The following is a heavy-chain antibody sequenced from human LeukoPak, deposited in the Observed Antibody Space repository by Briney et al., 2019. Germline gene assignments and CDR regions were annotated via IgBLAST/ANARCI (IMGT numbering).Heavy chain of an antibody. J-gene: IGHJ5*02. CDR3: ARWFGEYVLRWFDP. CDR2: IYYSGST. D-gene: IGHD3-10*01. V-gene: IGHV4-39*01. CDR1: GGSISSSSYY. Sequence: SETLSLTCTVSGGSISSSSYYWGWIRQPPGKGLEWIGSIYYSGSTYYNPSLKSRVTISVDTSKNQSSLKLSSVTAADTAVYYCARWFGEYVLRWFDPWGQGTLVTVSS.